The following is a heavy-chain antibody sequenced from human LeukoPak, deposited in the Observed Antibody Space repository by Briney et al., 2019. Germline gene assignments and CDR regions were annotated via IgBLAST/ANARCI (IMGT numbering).Heavy chain of an antibody. CDR1: EFTFSIYW. Sequence: GGSLRLSCAASEFTFSIYWMSWVRQAPGKGLEWVANIQENGNEKSYVDSVKGRFTISRDNAKNSLYLQMNSLRAEDTAVYYCARAVQVTTGGLFDYWGQGTLVTVSS. CDR3: ARAVQVTTGGLFDY. CDR2: IQENGNEK. J-gene: IGHJ4*02. V-gene: IGHV3-7*03. D-gene: IGHD4-17*01.